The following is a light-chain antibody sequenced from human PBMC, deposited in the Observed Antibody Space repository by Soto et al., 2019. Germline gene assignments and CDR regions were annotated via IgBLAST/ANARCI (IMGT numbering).Light chain of an antibody. CDR1: QSVSSDY. V-gene: IGKV3-20*01. Sequence: EIVLTQSPGTLSLSPGQRATLSCRASQSVSSDYLAWFQQKPGQAPRLLIYGASSRATGIPERFSGSGSGTDFTLTISRLEPEDFALYYCQQYGRLPRTFGQGTKVELK. J-gene: IGKJ1*01. CDR3: QQYGRLPRT. CDR2: GAS.